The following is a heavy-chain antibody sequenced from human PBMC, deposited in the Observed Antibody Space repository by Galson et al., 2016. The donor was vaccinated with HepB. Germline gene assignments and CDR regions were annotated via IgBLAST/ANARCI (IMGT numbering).Heavy chain of an antibody. CDR2: ISYDGSNK. Sequence: YGMHWVRQAPGKGLEWVAVISYDGSNKYYADSVKGRFTISRDNAKNTLYLQMNSLRAEDTAVYYCAKDARYCSGASSTYGMDVWGQGTTVTVSS. D-gene: IGHD2-15*01. V-gene: IGHV3-30*18. CDR3: AKDARYCSGASSTYGMDV. J-gene: IGHJ6*02. CDR1: YG.